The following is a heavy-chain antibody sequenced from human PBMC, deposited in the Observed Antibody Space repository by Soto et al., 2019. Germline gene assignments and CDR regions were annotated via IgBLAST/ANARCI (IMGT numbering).Heavy chain of an antibody. D-gene: IGHD6-19*01. CDR2: ISAYNGNT. J-gene: IGHJ5*02. V-gene: IGHV1-18*01. CDR3: ARDARVGVAGNWFDP. CDR1: GYTFTSYG. Sequence: QVQLVQSGAEVKKPGASVKVSCKASGYTFTSYGISWVRQAPGQGLEWMGWISAYNGNTNYAQKLKGRVTMTTDTSTSTAYMELRSLRSDDTAMYYCARDARVGVAGNWFDPWGQGTLVTVSS.